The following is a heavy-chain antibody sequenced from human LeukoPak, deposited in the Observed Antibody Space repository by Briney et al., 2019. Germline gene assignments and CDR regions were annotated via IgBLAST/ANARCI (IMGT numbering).Heavy chain of an antibody. CDR3: ARDRLHYDSLTGYPAD. V-gene: IGHV3-66*01. J-gene: IGHJ4*02. Sequence: PEGSLRLSCADSGFTVSSNYMRWVRQAPGKGLEWVSVIYSGGSTHYADSVKGRFTISRDNSKNTLYLQMNSLRAEDTAVYYCARDRLHYDSLTGYPADWGQGTLVAVSS. CDR1: GFTVSSNY. D-gene: IGHD3-9*01. CDR2: IYSGGST.